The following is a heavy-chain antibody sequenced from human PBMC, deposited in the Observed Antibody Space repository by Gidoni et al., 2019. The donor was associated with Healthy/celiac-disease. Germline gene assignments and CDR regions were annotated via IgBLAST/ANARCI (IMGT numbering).Heavy chain of an antibody. CDR2: IKSKTDGGTT. J-gene: IGHJ3*02. D-gene: IGHD1-26*01. Sequence: EVQLVESGGGLVKPGGSLRLSCAASGFTFSNAWMSWVRQAPGKGLEWVGRIKSKTDGGTTDYAAPVKGRFTISRDDSKNTLYLQMNSLKTEDTAVYYCTTPQWELLGAFDIWGQGTMVTVSS. V-gene: IGHV3-15*01. CDR1: GFTFSNAW. CDR3: TTPQWELLGAFDI.